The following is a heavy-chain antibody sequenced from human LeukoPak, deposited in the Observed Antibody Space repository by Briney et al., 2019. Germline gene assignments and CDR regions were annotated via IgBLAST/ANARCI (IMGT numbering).Heavy chain of an antibody. Sequence: GASVKVSCKASGYSFTSYDINWVRQDTGHRLEWTGLMNPNSGNTGYAQKFQGRVTITRNTSISTAYMELSSLRSEDTAVYYCARVYCSSTSCYIFDYWGQGTLVTVSS. CDR1: GYSFTSYD. CDR2: MNPNSGNT. D-gene: IGHD2-2*02. CDR3: ARVYCSSTSCYIFDY. V-gene: IGHV1-8*03. J-gene: IGHJ4*02.